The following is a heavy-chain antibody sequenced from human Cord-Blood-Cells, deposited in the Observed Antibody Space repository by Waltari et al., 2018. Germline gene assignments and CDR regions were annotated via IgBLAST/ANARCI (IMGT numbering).Heavy chain of an antibody. D-gene: IGHD2-21*01. CDR1: GGSFSGYY. J-gene: IGHJ4*02. CDR2: INHSGST. V-gene: IGHV4-34*01. Sequence: QVQLQQWGAGLLKPSETLSLTCAVYGGSFSGYYWSWIRQPPGKGLEWIGEINHSGSTNYNPSLKSRSTISVDTAKMQFSLRLSSVTAADTAVYYCARVRGVVIAIDYWGQGTLVTVSS. CDR3: ARVRGVVIAIDY.